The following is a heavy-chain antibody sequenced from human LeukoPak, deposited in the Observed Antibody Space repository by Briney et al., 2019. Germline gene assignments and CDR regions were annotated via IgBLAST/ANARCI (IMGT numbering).Heavy chain of an antibody. J-gene: IGHJ4*02. D-gene: IGHD3-3*01. CDR3: ARPLRESGYFYFDY. V-gene: IGHV3-23*01. CDR1: GFTFDNYA. CDR2: ISGSGYYS. Sequence: PGGSLRLSCAASGFTFDNYAMSWVRQAPGKGLEWVSVISGSGYYSYYADSVKGRFTISRDNAKNSLYLQMNSLRAEDTAIYYCARPLRESGYFYFDYWGQGTLVTVSS.